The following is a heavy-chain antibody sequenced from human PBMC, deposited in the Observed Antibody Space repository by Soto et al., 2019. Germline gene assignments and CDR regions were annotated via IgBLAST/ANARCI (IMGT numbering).Heavy chain of an antibody. CDR3: GRDLGGAPTFDF. Sequence: GGSLRLSCAASGFTCSSYEMNGVRQAPGKGLVGVSYIGSSGNTGDFADSVKGRFTISRDNAKNSRNLQMNSLTAEDTAVYYCGRDLGGAPTFDFWGQGTLVTVSS. CDR2: IGSSGNTG. D-gene: IGHD3-16*01. CDR1: GFTCSSYE. J-gene: IGHJ4*02. V-gene: IGHV3-48*03.